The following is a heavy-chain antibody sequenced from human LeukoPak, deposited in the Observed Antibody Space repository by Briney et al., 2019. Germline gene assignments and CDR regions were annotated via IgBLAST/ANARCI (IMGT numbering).Heavy chain of an antibody. J-gene: IGHJ4*02. CDR3: AKSTTVTQRGYFDY. CDR1: GYTFTNYD. CDR2: ISAHNRNA. V-gene: IGHV1-18*01. D-gene: IGHD4-17*01. Sequence: ASVKVSCKASGYTFTNYDISWVRQAPGQGLEWMGWISAHNRNANYAQNLEDRVTMTTDTSTSTAYMELRSLRSDDTAVYYCAKSTTVTQRGYFDYWGQGTLVTVSS.